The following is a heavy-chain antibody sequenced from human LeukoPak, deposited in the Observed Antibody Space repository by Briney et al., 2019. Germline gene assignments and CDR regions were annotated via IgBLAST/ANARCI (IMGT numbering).Heavy chain of an antibody. D-gene: IGHD2-2*01. CDR1: GYSFTSYG. CDR2: ISAYNGHT. V-gene: IGHV1-18*01. Sequence: ASVKVSCKASGYSFTSYGFSWVRQAPGQGLEWMGWISAYNGHTEYAQKFQGRVTMTTDTSTSTAYMELRSLRSDDTAVYFCARDRARSAMAREFQHWGQGTRSPSPQ. J-gene: IGHJ1*01. CDR3: ARDRARSAMAREFQH.